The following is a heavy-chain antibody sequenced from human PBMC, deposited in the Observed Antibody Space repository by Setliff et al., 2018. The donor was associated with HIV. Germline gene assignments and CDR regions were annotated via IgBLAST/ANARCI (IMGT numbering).Heavy chain of an antibody. CDR3: VRSDPRLTQSGDYFYNMDV. CDR1: GYTFTNYG. Sequence: ASVKVSCKASGYTFTNYGISWMRQAPGQGLEWMGWISAYNGNTNYAQVRDRVIITADESTNTVEMELSSLTSEDTAVYYCVRSDPRLTQSGDYFYNMDVWGKGTAVTVSS. V-gene: IGHV1-18*01. J-gene: IGHJ6*04. CDR2: ISAYNGNT. D-gene: IGHD2-8*02.